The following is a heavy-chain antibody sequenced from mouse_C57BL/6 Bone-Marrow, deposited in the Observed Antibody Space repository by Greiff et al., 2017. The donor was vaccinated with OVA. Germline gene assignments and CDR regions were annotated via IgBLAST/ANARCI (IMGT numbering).Heavy chain of an antibody. CDR3: ARGRGEYCDFEG. J-gene: IGHJ1*03. V-gene: IGHV1-7*01. CDR1: GYTFTSYW. Sequence: QVQLQESGADLVKPGASVKLSCKASGYTFTSYWMHWVKQRPGRGLEWIGYFNPYSGSTNYNQTFKNKATLTPDKSSSTAYMQLRSLTYEESAVYYCARGRGEYCDFEGWGTRTTVTVS. CDR2: FNPYSGST.